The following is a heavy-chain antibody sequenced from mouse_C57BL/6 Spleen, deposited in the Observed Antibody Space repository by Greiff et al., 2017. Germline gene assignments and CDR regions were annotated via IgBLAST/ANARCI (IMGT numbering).Heavy chain of an antibody. CDR2: IYPGDGDT. CDR1: GYAFSSSW. D-gene: IGHD1-1*01. CDR3: ARLDYGSRDYATDY. J-gene: IGHJ4*01. Sequence: QVQLQQSGPELVKPGASVKISCKASGYAFSSSWMNWVKQRPGKGLEWIGRIYPGDGDTNYNGKFKGKATLTADKSSSTAYMQLSSLTSEDSAVYFCARLDYGSRDYATDYWGQGTPVTVSS. V-gene: IGHV1-82*01.